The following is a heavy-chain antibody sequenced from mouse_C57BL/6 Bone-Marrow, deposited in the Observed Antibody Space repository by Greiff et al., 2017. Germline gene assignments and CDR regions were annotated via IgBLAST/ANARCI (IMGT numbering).Heavy chain of an antibody. CDR1: GYTFTSYW. CDR2: IHPDSGST. Sequence: VQLQQSGAELVKPGASVKLSCKASGYTFTSYWMHWVKQRPGQGLEWIGMIHPDSGSTNYNEKFKGKAKLTVDKSSSTAYMQLSSLTSEDSAVYYCARYNWVPDGVAYWGQGTLVTVSA. V-gene: IGHV1-64*01. J-gene: IGHJ3*01. CDR3: ARYNWVPDGVAY. D-gene: IGHD4-1*02.